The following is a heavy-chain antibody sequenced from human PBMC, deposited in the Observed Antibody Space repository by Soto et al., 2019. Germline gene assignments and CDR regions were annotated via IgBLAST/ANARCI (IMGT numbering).Heavy chain of an antibody. CDR3: AGGGSYSYGTSSRFDP. V-gene: IGHV1-69*13. D-gene: IGHD5-18*01. CDR1: GGTFSSYA. J-gene: IGHJ5*02. Sequence: SVKVSCEASGGTFSSYAISWVRQAPGQGLEWMGGIIPIFGTANYAQKFQGRVTITADESTSTAYMELSSLRSEDTAVYYCAGGGSYSYGTSSRFDPWGQGTLVTVSS. CDR2: IIPIFGTA.